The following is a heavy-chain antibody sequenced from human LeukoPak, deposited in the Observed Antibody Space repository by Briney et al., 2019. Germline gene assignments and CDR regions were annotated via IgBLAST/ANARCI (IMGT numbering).Heavy chain of an antibody. J-gene: IGHJ6*03. CDR1: GGSISSGGYY. D-gene: IGHD6-25*01. CDR3: ARETRSGLGILGYYYMDV. CDR2: IYYSGST. V-gene: IGHV4-61*08. Sequence: SETLSLTCTVSGGSISSGGYYWSWIRQHPGKGLEWIGYIYYSGSTNYNPSLKSRVTISVDTSKNQFSLKLSSVTAADTAVYYCARETRSGLGILGYYYMDVWGKGTTVTVSS.